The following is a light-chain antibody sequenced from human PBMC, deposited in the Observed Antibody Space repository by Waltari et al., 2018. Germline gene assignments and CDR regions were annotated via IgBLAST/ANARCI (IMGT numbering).Light chain of an antibody. Sequence: DIQMTQSPSTLSASVGDRVIITCRASQSISSWLAWYQQKPGKAPKLLIYKASSLESGVPSRFSGSGSGTEFTLTISSLQPDDFATHSCQQYNTYPWTFGQGTKVGIK. CDR2: KAS. CDR1: QSISSW. V-gene: IGKV1-5*03. CDR3: QQYNTYPWT. J-gene: IGKJ1*01.